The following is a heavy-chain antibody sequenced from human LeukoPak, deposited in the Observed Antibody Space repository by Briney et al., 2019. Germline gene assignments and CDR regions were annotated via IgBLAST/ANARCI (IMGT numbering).Heavy chain of an antibody. J-gene: IGHJ4*02. CDR3: ARGGAAAYYFDY. CDR1: GGSISTYY. Sequence: SETLSLTCTVSGGSISTYYWNWIRQPPGKGLEWIGYIYYSGTTNYNPSLKSRVSMSVDTSKNQFSLKLSSVTAADTAVYYCARGGAAAYYFDYWGQGTLVTVSS. D-gene: IGHD2-15*01. CDR2: IYYSGTT. V-gene: IGHV4-59*01.